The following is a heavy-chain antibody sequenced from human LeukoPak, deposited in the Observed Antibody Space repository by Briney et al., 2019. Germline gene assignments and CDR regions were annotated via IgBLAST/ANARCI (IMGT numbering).Heavy chain of an antibody. CDR1: GYTFTAYY. V-gene: IGHV1-2*02. D-gene: IGHD6-13*01. CDR3: ARGPAGGYYFDY. CDR2: INPNSGGT. Sequence: ASLKVSCKASGYTFTAYYIHWVRRAPGQGLEWMGWINPNSGGTESAQKFQGRVTMTRDTSINTAYMELSRLRSDDTAVYYCARGPAGGYYFDYWGQGTLVTVCS. J-gene: IGHJ4*02.